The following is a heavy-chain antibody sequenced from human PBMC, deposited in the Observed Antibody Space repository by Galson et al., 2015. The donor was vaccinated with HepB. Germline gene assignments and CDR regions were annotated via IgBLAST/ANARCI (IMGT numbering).Heavy chain of an antibody. CDR2: GDSDT. CDR3: ARANYDSSGYYYLEVYYFDY. D-gene: IGHD3-22*01. V-gene: IGHV5-51*01. J-gene: IGHJ4*02. Sequence: GDSDTRYSPSFQGQVTISADKSISTAYLQWSSLKASDTAMYYCARANYDSSGYYYLEVYYFDYWGQGTLVTVSS.